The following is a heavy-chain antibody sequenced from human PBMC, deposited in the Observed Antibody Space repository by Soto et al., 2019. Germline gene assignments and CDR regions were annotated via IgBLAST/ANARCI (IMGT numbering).Heavy chain of an antibody. V-gene: IGHV4-59*01. CDR3: ARTSSGWTFDY. J-gene: IGHJ4*02. D-gene: IGHD6-19*01. CDR1: VGSISSYY. CDR2: IYYSGST. Sequence: SETLSLTCTVSVGSISSYYWSWIRQPPGKGLEWIGYIYYSGSTNYNPSLKSRVTISQDTSKNQFSLNLISVTAADTAVYYCARTSSGWTFDYWGQGTLVTVSS.